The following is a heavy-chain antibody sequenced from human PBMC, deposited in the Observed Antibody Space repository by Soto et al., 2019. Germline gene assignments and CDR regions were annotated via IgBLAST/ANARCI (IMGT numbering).Heavy chain of an antibody. Sequence: PGGSLRLSCVASGFTVSRHGMHWVRQAPGKGLEWVGAIVYFGSAGSETNYSDSVKGRFTISRDTSRNRVYLQMNSPKSDDTARYYCAREQGYGNYRVADYWGQGTLVTVSS. CDR1: GFTVSRHG. CDR3: AREQGYGNYRVADY. CDR2: IVYFGSAGSET. J-gene: IGHJ4*02. D-gene: IGHD4-17*01. V-gene: IGHV3-30*13.